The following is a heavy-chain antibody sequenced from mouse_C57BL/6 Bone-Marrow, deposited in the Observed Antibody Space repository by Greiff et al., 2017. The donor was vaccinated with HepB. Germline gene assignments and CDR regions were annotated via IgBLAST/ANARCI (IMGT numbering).Heavy chain of an antibody. CDR3: ARDLDYFDY. CDR2: INYDGSST. Sequence: EVKLMESGGGLVKPGGSLKLSCAASGFTFSSYAMSWVRQVPEKGLEWVANINYDGSSTYYLDSLKSRFIISRDNAKNILYLQMSSLKSEDTATYYCARDLDYFDYWGQGTPLTVSS. CDR1: GFTFSSYA. J-gene: IGHJ2*01. V-gene: IGHV5-16*01.